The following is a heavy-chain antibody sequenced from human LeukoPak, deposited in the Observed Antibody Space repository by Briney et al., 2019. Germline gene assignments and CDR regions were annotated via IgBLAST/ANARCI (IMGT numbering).Heavy chain of an antibody. D-gene: IGHD5-12*01. CDR1: GFIFSSYA. J-gene: IGHJ4*02. CDR3: ARDRGGYSGYTYYFDY. CDR2: ISSNGGST. V-gene: IGHV3-64*01. Sequence: PGGSLRLSCAASGFIFSSYAMHWVRQAPGKGLEYVSAISSNGGSTYYANSVKGRFTISRDNSKNTLYLQMGSLRAEDMAVYYCARDRGGYSGYTYYFDYWGQGTLVTVSS.